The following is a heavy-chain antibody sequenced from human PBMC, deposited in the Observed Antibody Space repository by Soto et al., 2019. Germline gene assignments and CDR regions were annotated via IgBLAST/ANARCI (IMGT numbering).Heavy chain of an antibody. V-gene: IGHV1-3*01. Sequence: ASVKVSCKASGYTFTSYAMHWVRQAPGQRLEWMGWINAGNGNTKYSQKFQGRVTITRDTSASTAYMELSSLRSEDTAVYYCARDLAHYYDSSGYYYYGMDVWGQGTTVTVSS. CDR3: ARDLAHYYDSSGYYYYGMDV. CDR2: INAGNGNT. CDR1: GYTFTSYA. D-gene: IGHD3-22*01. J-gene: IGHJ6*02.